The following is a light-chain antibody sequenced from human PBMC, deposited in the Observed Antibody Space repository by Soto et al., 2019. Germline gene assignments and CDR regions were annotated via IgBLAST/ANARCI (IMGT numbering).Light chain of an antibody. J-gene: IGKJ4*01. Sequence: MVLTQYPASLSASPGERVTLSCRASQNIRSSLAWYQQRPGQAPRLLIDDASTRAAGIPARFNGGGSGTEFTLTISSLQSEDFALYYCQQFHNWPLSFGGGTKVDIK. V-gene: IGKV3-15*01. CDR1: QNIRSS. CDR2: DAS. CDR3: QQFHNWPLS.